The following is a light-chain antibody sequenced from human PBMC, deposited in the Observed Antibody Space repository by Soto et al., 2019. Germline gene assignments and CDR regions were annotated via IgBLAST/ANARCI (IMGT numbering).Light chain of an antibody. V-gene: IGLV2-14*01. Sequence: QSVLTQPASVPGSPGQSIAISCTGTSSDVGGYNYVSWYQQHPGKAPKLMIHEVSNRPSGVSDRFSGSKSGNTASLTISGLQADDEADYYCSSHTSYSTRVFGTGTKLTVL. CDR2: EVS. CDR1: SSDVGGYNY. J-gene: IGLJ1*01. CDR3: SSHTSYSTRV.